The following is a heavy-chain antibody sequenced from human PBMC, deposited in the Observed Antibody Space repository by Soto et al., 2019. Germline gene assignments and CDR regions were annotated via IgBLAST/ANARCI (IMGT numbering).Heavy chain of an antibody. J-gene: IGHJ6*02. Sequence: SETLSLTCAVSGGSISSGGYSWSWIRQPPGKGLEWIGYIYHSGSTYYNPSLKSRVTISVDRSKNQFSLKLSSVTAADTAVYYCARAECSSTSCHTKVHGFTIFGVDLEWDQKGYYYYGMDVWGQGTTVTVSS. CDR2: IYHSGST. CDR3: ARAECSSTSCHTKVHGFTIFGVDLEWDQKGYYYYGMDV. CDR1: GGSISSGGYS. D-gene: IGHD2-2*01. V-gene: IGHV4-30-2*01.